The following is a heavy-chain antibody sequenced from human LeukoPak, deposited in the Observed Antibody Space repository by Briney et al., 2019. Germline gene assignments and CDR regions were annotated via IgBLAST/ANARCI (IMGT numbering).Heavy chain of an antibody. CDR1: GYTFTSYG. V-gene: IGHV1-18*01. CDR2: ISAYNGNT. Sequence: ASVKVSCKASGYTFTSYGISWVRQAPGQGLEWMGWISAYNGNTNYAQKLQGRVTMTTDTSTSTAYMELRSLRSDDTAVYYCARFLGYCSGGSCYGGGFFDYWGQGTLVTVSS. CDR3: ARFLGYCSGGSCYGGGFFDY. J-gene: IGHJ4*02. D-gene: IGHD2-15*01.